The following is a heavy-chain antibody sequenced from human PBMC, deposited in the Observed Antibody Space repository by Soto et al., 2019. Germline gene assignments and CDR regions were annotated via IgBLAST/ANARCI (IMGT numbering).Heavy chain of an antibody. CDR2: IIPIFGTA. CDR3: ACDGRGSGYYYSNWFDP. CDR1: GGTFSSYA. V-gene: IGHV1-69*13. J-gene: IGHJ5*02. Sequence: SVKVSCKASGGTFSSYAISWVRQAPGQGLEWMGGIIPIFGTANYAQKFQGRVTITADESTSTAYMELSSLRSEDTAVYYCACDGRGSGYYYSNWFDPWGQGTLVTVSS. D-gene: IGHD3-22*01.